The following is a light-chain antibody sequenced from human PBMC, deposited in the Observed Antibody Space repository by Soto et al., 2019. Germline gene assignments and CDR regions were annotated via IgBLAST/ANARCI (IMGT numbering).Light chain of an antibody. J-gene: IGLJ1*01. CDR3: ISYTSRQSYV. Sequence: QSVLTQPASVSGSPGQSITISCSGTSSDIGSYDHVAWYQQFPGKSPKLMIYAVSDRPSGVSDRFSGSKSGITASLTISGLQTEDEADYYCISYTSRQSYVFGTGTKLTVL. CDR2: AVS. CDR1: SSDIGSYDH. V-gene: IGLV2-14*01.